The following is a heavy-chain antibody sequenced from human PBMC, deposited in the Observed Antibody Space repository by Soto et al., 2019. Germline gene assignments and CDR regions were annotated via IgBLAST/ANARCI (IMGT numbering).Heavy chain of an antibody. V-gene: IGHV1-18*01. CDR3: ARDAAVGLFDS. CDR1: GYTFTSYG. D-gene: IGHD6-19*01. J-gene: IGHJ4*02. CDR2: ISAYNGNT. Sequence: QVQLVQSGAEVKKPGASVKVSCKASGYTFTSYGISWVRQAPGQGLEWMGWISAYNGNTNYAQKLQRTXTXTXXTPTSTAYMELTSLRSDDTAVYYCARDAAVGLFDSWAQGTLVTVSS.